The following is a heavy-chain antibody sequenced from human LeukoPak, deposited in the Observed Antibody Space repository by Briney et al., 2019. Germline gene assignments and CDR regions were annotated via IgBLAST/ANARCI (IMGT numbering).Heavy chain of an antibody. V-gene: IGHV3-23*01. CDR1: GFTFSSYA. Sequence: PGGSLRLSCAASGFTFSSYAMSWVRQAPGKGLERVSAISGSGGSTYYADSVKGRFTISRDNPKNTLYLQMNSLRAEDTAVYYCAKDLAVRAPGLSGFDYWGQGTLVTVSS. D-gene: IGHD2-15*01. CDR2: ISGSGGST. J-gene: IGHJ4*02. CDR3: AKDLAVRAPGLSGFDY.